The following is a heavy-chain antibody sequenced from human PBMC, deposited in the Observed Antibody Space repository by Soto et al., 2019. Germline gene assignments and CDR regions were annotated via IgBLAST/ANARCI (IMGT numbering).Heavy chain of an antibody. J-gene: IGHJ3*02. D-gene: IGHD1-7*01. Sequence: ASVKVSCKASGYTFTGYYMHWVRQAPGQGLEWMGWINPNSGGTNYAQKFQGWVTMTRDTSISTAYMEPSRLRSDDTAVYCCARDAELANAFDIWGQGTMVTVSS. CDR2: INPNSGGT. CDR1: GYTFTGYY. V-gene: IGHV1-2*04. CDR3: ARDAELANAFDI.